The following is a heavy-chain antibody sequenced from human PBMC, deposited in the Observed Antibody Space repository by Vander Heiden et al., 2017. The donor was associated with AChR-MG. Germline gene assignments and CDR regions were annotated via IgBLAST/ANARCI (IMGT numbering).Heavy chain of an antibody. CDR3: ARLQDTSFKAFDF. D-gene: IGHD5-18*01. CDR1: GYTFIGYY. J-gene: IGHJ3*01. CDR2: INPNTGGT. V-gene: IGHV1-2*02. Sequence: QVQLVQAGAEVKKPVASVKVTCKASGYTFIGYYLHWVRQAPGQGLEWMGWINPNTGGTDYAQKFQGRVTMTRDTSVSTAYMELSGLGSDDTAVYYCARLQDTSFKAFDFWGQGTMVTVSS.